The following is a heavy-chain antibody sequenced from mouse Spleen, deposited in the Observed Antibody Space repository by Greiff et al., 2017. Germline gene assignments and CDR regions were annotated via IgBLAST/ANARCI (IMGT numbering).Heavy chain of an antibody. J-gene: IGHJ4*01. CDR3: TAYYSHYAMDY. V-gene: IGHV6-3*01. CDR2: IRLKSDNYAT. CDR1: GFTFSNYW. Sequence: EVQRVESGGGLVQPGGSMKLSCVASGFTFSNYWMNWVRQSPEKGLEWVAQIRLKSDNYATHYAESVKGRFTISRDDSKSSVYLQMNNLRAEDTGIYYCTAYYSHYAMDYWGQGTSVTVSS. D-gene: IGHD2-12*01.